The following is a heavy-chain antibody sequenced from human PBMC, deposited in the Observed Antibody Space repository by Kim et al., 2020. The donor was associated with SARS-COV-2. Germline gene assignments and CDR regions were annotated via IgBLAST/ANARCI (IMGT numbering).Heavy chain of an antibody. J-gene: IGHJ5*02. CDR2: IYYSGST. V-gene: IGHV4-39*01. CDR3: ALHNWNQDMGTWFDP. Sequence: SETLSLTCTVSGGSISSSSYYWGWIRQPPGKGLEWIGSIYYSGSTYYNPSLKSRVTISVDTSKNQFSLKLSSVTAADTAVYYCALHNWNQDMGTWFDPWGQGTLFTVSS. D-gene: IGHD1-20*01. CDR1: GGSISSSSYY.